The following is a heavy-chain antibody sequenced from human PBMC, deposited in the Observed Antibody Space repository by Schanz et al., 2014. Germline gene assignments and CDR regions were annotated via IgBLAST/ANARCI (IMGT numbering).Heavy chain of an antibody. Sequence: VQLVESGGGLVQPGGSLKLSCAASGLIFSNYVMSWVRQAPGKGLEWVAFVPFDGSQKFYADSVKGRFTISRDNSKNTVYLQMNSLRPGDTAVYYCARESSNDIVLVPGAVFDHWGQGTLVTVSS. CDR1: GLIFSNYV. D-gene: IGHD2-2*01. V-gene: IGHV3-30*03. J-gene: IGHJ4*02. CDR3: ARESSNDIVLVPGAVFDH. CDR2: VPFDGSQK.